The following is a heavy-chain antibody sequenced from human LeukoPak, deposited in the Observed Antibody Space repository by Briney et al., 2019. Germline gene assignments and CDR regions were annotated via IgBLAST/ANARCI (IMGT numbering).Heavy chain of an antibody. V-gene: IGHV3-48*03. CDR3: ARDPYSGNYGNYYYYYMDV. CDR2: ISSSGSTI. Sequence: GGSLRLSCAASGFTFSSYEMNWVRQAPGKGLEWVSYISSSGSTIYYADSVKGRFTISRDNAKNSLYLQMNSLGPEDTAVYYCARDPYSGNYGNYYYYYMDVWGKGTTVTISS. CDR1: GFTFSSYE. J-gene: IGHJ6*03. D-gene: IGHD1-26*01.